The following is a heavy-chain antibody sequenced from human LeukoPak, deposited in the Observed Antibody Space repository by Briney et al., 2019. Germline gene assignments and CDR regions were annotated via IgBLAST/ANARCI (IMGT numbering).Heavy chain of an antibody. CDR3: AKGGYDYAEYVDY. J-gene: IGHJ4*02. Sequence: GGSLRLSCAASGFTFGSYTMTWVRQAPGKGLEWVSYISDSGGTIYYADSVKGRFTISRDNAKNSLYLQMNSLRDEDTAVYYCAKGGYDYAEYVDYWGQGTLVTVSS. V-gene: IGHV3-48*02. CDR2: ISDSGGTI. D-gene: IGHD4-17*01. CDR1: GFTFGSYT.